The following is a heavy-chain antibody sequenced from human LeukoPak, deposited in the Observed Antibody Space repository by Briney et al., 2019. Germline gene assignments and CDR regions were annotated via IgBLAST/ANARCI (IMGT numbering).Heavy chain of an antibody. CDR2: TNSDGSRI. CDR3: ARKEASLYGDTSYFDY. Sequence: GGSLRLSCAASGFTFSTSWMHWVRQAPGKGLVWVSRTNSDGSRINYADSVKGRFTIYRDNAENTLYLQMNSLRAEDTALYYCARKEASLYGDTSYFDYWGQGTLVTVSS. V-gene: IGHV3-74*01. J-gene: IGHJ4*02. D-gene: IGHD4-17*01. CDR1: GFTFSTSW.